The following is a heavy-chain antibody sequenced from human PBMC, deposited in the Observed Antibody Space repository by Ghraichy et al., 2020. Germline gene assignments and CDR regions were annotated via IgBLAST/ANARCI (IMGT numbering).Heavy chain of an antibody. Sequence: SVKVSCKASGGTFSSYAISWVRQAPGQGLEWMGGIIPIFGTANYAQKFQGRVTITTDESTSTAYMELSSLRSEDTAVYYCARHTAMVLTYAFDIWGQGTMVTVSS. CDR2: IIPIFGTA. CDR1: GGTFSSYA. V-gene: IGHV1-69*05. D-gene: IGHD5-18*01. J-gene: IGHJ3*02. CDR3: ARHTAMVLTYAFDI.